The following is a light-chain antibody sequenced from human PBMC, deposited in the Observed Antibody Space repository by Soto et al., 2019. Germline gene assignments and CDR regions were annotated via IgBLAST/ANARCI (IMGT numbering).Light chain of an antibody. CDR3: LQSYRTPLT. CDR2: GAS. J-gene: IGKJ4*01. CDR1: QSINND. V-gene: IGKV1-39*01. Sequence: DLQMTQCPSSLSASVGDRVTITSGASQSINNDLSWYQQKPGKAPKLLIFGASTLQSGVPSRFSGSGSGTDFTLTISSLQPEDFATYYCLQSYRTPLTFGGGTKVDIK.